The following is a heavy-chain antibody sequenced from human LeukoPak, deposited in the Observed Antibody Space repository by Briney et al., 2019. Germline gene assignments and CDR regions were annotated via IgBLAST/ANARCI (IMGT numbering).Heavy chain of an antibody. CDR2: ISPDARFI. V-gene: IGHV3-21*01. Sequence: GGSLRLSCAASGFTLSSSALNWVRQAPGKGLEWVSSISPDARFIYYADSLKGRFTVSRDNAKNSLYLQMSSLAVEDTAVYYCTTPAAGPRAEYSQYWGQGTMVTVSS. CDR3: TTPAAGPRAEYSQY. CDR1: GFTLSSSA. D-gene: IGHD6-13*01. J-gene: IGHJ1*01.